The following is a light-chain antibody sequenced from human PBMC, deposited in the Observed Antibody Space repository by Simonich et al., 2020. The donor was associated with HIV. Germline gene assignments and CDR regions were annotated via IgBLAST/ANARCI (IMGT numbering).Light chain of an antibody. V-gene: IGKV4-1*01. CDR1: QSVLYNSNNKNY. J-gene: IGKJ2*01. CDR3: QQYYNTPYT. CDR2: WAS. Sequence: DIVMTQSPDSLAVSLGERATINCKSSQSVLYNSNNKNYLAWFQQKPGQPPKLLIYWASTRESGVPDRFSGSGSGTDVTLTISSLQAEDVAVYYCQQYYNTPYTFGQGTKLEIK.